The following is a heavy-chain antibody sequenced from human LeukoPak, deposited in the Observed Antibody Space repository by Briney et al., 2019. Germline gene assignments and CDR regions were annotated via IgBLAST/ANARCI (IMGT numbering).Heavy chain of an antibody. V-gene: IGHV4-31*03. D-gene: IGHD1-26*01. CDR1: GGSISSGGYY. Sequence: PSETLSLTCTVSGGSISSGGYYWSWIRQHPGKGLEWIGYIYYSGSTYYSPSLKSRVTISVDTSKNQFSLKLSSVTAADTAVYYCARGAVGATTGWDYWGQGTLVTVSS. J-gene: IGHJ4*02. CDR2: IYYSGST. CDR3: ARGAVGATTGWDY.